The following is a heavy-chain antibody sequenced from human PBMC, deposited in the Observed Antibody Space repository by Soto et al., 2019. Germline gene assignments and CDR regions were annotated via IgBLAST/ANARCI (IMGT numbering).Heavy chain of an antibody. CDR2: INHSGST. CDR3: ARGRSSGYYYVSVLDY. V-gene: IGHV4-34*01. Sequence: QVQLQQWGAGLLKPSETLSLTCAVYGGSFSGYYWSWIRQPPGKGLEWIGEINHSGSTNYNPSLKGRVTISVDTSKNQFSLKLSSVTAADTAVYYCARGRSSGYYYVSVLDYWGQGTLVTVSS. D-gene: IGHD3-22*01. CDR1: GGSFSGYY. J-gene: IGHJ4*02.